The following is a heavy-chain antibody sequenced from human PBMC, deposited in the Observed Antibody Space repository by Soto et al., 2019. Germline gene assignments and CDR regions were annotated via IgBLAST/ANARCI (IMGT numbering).Heavy chain of an antibody. CDR3: ARADISLATGNFDY. CDR1: GYSIRSDYY. CDR2: IYHSGST. D-gene: IGHD5-12*01. V-gene: IGHV4-38-2*01. Sequence: SETLSLTCAVPGYSIRSDYYWGWIRQPPGKGPEWIGSIYHSGSTYYNASLRSRVTISVHTSRNQFSLKLSSVIAADTAMYYCARADISLATGNFDYWGHGTLVTDSS. J-gene: IGHJ4*01.